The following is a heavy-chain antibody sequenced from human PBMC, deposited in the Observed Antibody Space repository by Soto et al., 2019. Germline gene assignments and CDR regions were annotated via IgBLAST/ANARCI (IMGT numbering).Heavy chain of an antibody. V-gene: IGHV4-39*01. CDR3: ARQTYCSSTTCYPLSTWFDA. CDR1: CGSISSSRYY. J-gene: IGHJ5*02. D-gene: IGHD2-2*01. CDR2: IYYIGST. Sequence: QLQLQESGPGLVKPSETLSLTCTVSCGSISSSRYYWGWIRQPPGKGLEGIGSIYYIGSTYYNPSLKSRVTISVDTSKTQFSLQLRSVTAADTAVYYCARQTYCSSTTCYPLSTWFDAWGQGTLVTVSS.